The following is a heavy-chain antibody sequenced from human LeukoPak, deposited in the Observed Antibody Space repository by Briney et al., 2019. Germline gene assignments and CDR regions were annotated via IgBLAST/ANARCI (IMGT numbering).Heavy chain of an antibody. CDR1: GYTFATSG. V-gene: IGHV1-18*01. CDR3: ARKPPYYDSDGPRWALDI. D-gene: IGHD3-22*01. Sequence: ASVTVSCKASGYTFATSGITWVRQAPGQGLEWMGWISGNNGNTEYVKKFQGRVTMTTDTSTSTAYMELRSLKSDDTAMYFCARKPPYYDSDGPRWALDIWGQGTMVTVSS. CDR2: ISGNNGNT. J-gene: IGHJ3*02.